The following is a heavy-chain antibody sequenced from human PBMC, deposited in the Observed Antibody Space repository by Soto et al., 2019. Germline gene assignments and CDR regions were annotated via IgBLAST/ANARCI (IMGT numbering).Heavy chain of an antibody. J-gene: IGHJ6*02. CDR3: ASHSFCVVAVRKADLYYGMEV. Sequence: PAESLKISCKCSGYTITSYRLSWVRPMPEKGLETMRRIDPSDPYTNHSPSFQGQVTISADKSLSTAYLQWRSLKASDTAMYYCASHSFCVVAVRKADLYYGMEVWGQESTVTVSS. D-gene: IGHD2-15*01. CDR2: IDPSDPYT. V-gene: IGHV5-10-1*04. CDR1: GYTITSYR.